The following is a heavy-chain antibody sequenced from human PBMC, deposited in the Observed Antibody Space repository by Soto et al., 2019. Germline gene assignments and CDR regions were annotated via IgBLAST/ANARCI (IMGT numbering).Heavy chain of an antibody. Sequence: SETLSLTCTVSGGSISSSSYYWGWIRQPPGKGLEWIGSIYYSGSTYYNPSLKSRVTISVDTSKNQFSLKLSSVTAADTAVYYCASQGSYIRFDYWGQGTLVTVSS. CDR3: ASQGSYIRFDY. CDR1: GGSISSSSYY. D-gene: IGHD1-20*01. CDR2: IYYSGST. J-gene: IGHJ4*02. V-gene: IGHV4-39*01.